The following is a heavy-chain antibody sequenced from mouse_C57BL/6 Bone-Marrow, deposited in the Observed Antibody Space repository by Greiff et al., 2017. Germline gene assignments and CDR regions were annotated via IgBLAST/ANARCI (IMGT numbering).Heavy chain of an antibody. CDR2: IYPRSGNT. V-gene: IGHV1-81*01. D-gene: IGHD2-4*01. CDR3: ARCSGLRAWFAD. J-gene: IGHJ3*01. CDR1: GYTFTSYG. Sequence: QVQLQQSGAELARPGASVKLSCKASGYTFTSYGISWVKQRTGQGLEWIGEIYPRSGNTYYNETFKGKATLTATKSSSTAYMELRSLTSEDSAVDCCARCSGLRAWFADWGKGTLVTVSA.